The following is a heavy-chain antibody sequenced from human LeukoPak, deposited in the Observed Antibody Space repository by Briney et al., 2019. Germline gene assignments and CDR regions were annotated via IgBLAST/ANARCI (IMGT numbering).Heavy chain of an antibody. CDR1: GYSFTGYF. Sequence: GASVKVSCTASGYSFTGYFMQWVRQAPGQGLEWMGWINPNSGDTNYAQKFQGRVTMTRDTSISTAYMELSRPRSDDAAVYYCARRFYYAMDVWGQGTTVTVSS. J-gene: IGHJ6*02. D-gene: IGHD3-16*01. CDR2: INPNSGDT. CDR3: ARRFYYAMDV. V-gene: IGHV1-2*02.